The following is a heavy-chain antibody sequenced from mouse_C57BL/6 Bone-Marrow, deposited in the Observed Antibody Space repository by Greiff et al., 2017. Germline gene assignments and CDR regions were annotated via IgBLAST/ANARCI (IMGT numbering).Heavy chain of an antibody. Sequence: EVQRVESGGGLVKPGGSLKLSCAASGYTFSSYTMSWVRPTPEKRLEWVATISGGGGNTYYPDSVKGRFTISRDNATNTLYLQMSSLRSEDTALYYGARGYYYGSSLYFDYWGQGTTLTVSS. D-gene: IGHD1-1*01. CDR1: GYTFSSYT. CDR3: ARGYYYGSSLYFDY. J-gene: IGHJ2*01. CDR2: ISGGGGNT. V-gene: IGHV5-9*01.